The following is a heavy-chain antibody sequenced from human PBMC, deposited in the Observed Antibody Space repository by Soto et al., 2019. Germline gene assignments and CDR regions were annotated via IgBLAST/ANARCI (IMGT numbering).Heavy chain of an antibody. CDR2: SSNSGSFT. D-gene: IGHD1-1*01. Sequence: GSLRLCCAAWGFSLWDHYMSWIRQATGKGLEWIGYSSNSGSFTRYADSVKGRFSISRDNAKNSLYLQINSLRGDDTATYYCVRSGDNYNRLDYWGQGTPVTVSS. CDR1: GFSLWDHY. CDR3: VRSGDNYNRLDY. V-gene: IGHV3-11*06. J-gene: IGHJ4*02.